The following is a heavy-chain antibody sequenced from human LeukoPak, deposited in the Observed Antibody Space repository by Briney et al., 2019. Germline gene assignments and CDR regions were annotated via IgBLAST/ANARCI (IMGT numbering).Heavy chain of an antibody. CDR2: IYYSVST. D-gene: IGHD6-19*01. V-gene: IGHV4-59*01. J-gene: IGHJ6*02. CDR1: GGSTSSYY. Sequence: PETLSPTSTVSGGSTSSYYSSWNRQPQGKGLEWVGYIYYSVSTNYNPSLKSRVTISVDTSKNQFSLKLSSVTAADTAVYYCARGREQWPNYYYGMDVWGQGTTVTVSS. CDR3: ARGREQWPNYYYGMDV.